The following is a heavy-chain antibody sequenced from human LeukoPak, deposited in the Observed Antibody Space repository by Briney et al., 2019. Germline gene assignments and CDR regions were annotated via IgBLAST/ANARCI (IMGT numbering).Heavy chain of an antibody. CDR1: GYTFTGYY. Sequence: GASVKVSCKASGYTFTGYYMHWVRQAPGQGLEWMGWINPNSGGTNYAQKFQGRVTMTRDTSISTAYMELSRLRSDDTAVYYCARVLPEGQSLEWLNWFDPWGQGTLVTVSS. D-gene: IGHD3-3*01. J-gene: IGHJ5*02. V-gene: IGHV1-2*02. CDR2: INPNSGGT. CDR3: ARVLPEGQSLEWLNWFDP.